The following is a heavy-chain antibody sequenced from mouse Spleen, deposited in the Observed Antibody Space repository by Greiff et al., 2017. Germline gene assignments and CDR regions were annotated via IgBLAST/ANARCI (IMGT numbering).Heavy chain of an antibody. Sequence: QVQLKQSGAELVRPGASVTLSCKASGYTFTDYEMHWVKQTPVHGLEWIGAIDPETGGTAYNQKFKGKAILTADKSSSTAYMELRSLTSEDSAVYYCTRDYYDGSPDYWGQGTTLTVSS. J-gene: IGHJ2*01. CDR1: GYTFTDYE. V-gene: IGHV1-15*01. D-gene: IGHD1-1*01. CDR3: TRDYYDGSPDY. CDR2: IDPETGGT.